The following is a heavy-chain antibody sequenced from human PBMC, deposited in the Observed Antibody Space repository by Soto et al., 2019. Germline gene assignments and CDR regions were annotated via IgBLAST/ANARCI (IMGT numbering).Heavy chain of an antibody. CDR2: IYYSGST. Sequence: SETLSLTCTVSGGSISSYYWSWIRQPPGKGLEWIGYIYYSGSTNYNPSLKRRVTISVDKSKNQFSLKLSSVTAADTAVYYCARVYMVRGTIIRYFDYWGQGTLVTVS. V-gene: IGHV4-59*12. J-gene: IGHJ4*02. CDR1: GGSISSYY. D-gene: IGHD3-10*01. CDR3: ARVYMVRGTIIRYFDY.